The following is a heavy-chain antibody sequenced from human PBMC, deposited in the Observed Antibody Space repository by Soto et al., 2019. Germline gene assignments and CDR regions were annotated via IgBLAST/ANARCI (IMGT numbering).Heavy chain of an antibody. CDR1: GFTFSSYA. V-gene: IGHV3-23*01. CDR2: ISGSGGST. CDR3: ARRSSGWYFDY. Sequence: EVQLLESGGGLVQPGGSLRLSCAASGFTFSSYAMSWVRQAPGKGLEWVSAISGSGGSTYYADSVKGRFTISRDNSKNTRYLQMNGLRAEDTAVYYCARRSSGWYFDYWGQGTLVTVSS. J-gene: IGHJ4*02. D-gene: IGHD6-19*01.